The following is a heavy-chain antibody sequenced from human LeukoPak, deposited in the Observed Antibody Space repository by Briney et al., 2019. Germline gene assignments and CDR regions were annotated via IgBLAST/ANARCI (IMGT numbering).Heavy chain of an antibody. V-gene: IGHV4-39*07. CDR1: GGSIAISSHH. CDR3: ARVHYDILTGYYEFDY. J-gene: IGHJ4*02. D-gene: IGHD3-9*01. CDR2: MHYSGTT. Sequence: SETLSLTCTVSGGSIAISSHHWEWIRQPPGKGLEWIGSMHYSGTTYYNPSLKSRATMSVDTSKNQFSLKLSSVTAADTAVYYCARVHYDILTGYYEFDYWGQGTLVTISS.